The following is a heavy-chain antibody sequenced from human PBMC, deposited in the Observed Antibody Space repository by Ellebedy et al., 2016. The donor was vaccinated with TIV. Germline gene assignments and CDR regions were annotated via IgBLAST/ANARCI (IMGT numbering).Heavy chain of an antibody. J-gene: IGHJ4*02. V-gene: IGHV3-30-3*01. D-gene: IGHD2-15*01. Sequence: GESLKISCAASGFTFSSYAIHWVRQAPGKGLEWLAVISYDGSNKYYADSVKGRFTSSRDNSKNTLYLLMNSLRAEDTAVYYCARDSSLYCSGDTCSDYGDYVFDYWGQGTLVTVSS. CDR2: ISYDGSNK. CDR3: ARDSSLYCSGDTCSDYGDYVFDY. CDR1: GFTFSSYA.